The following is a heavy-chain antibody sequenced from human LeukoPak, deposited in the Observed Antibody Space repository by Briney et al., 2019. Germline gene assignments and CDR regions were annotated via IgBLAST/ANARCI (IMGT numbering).Heavy chain of an antibody. CDR1: GFTFSSYG. Sequence: PGGSLRLSCAASGFTFSSYGMHWVRQAPGKGLEWVAVISYDGSNKYYADSVKGRFTISRDNSKNTLYLQMNSLRAEDTAVYYCAKPPWAAATDSSYYVMDVWGQGTPVPVS. CDR3: AKPPWAAATDSSYYVMDV. V-gene: IGHV3-30*18. D-gene: IGHD2-15*01. CDR2: ISYDGSNK. J-gene: IGHJ6*02.